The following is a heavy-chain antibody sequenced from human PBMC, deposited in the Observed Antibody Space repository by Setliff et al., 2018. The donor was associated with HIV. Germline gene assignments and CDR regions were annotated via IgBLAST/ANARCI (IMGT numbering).Heavy chain of an antibody. J-gene: IGHJ4*02. Sequence: PSETLSLTCAVYGGSFSGHYWSWIRQPPGKGLEWIGEINHSGSTNYNPSLKSRVTISVDTSKNQFSLKLSSVTAADTAVYYCARGVRNFWSGDDVEYYFDYWGQGMLVTVS. V-gene: IGHV4-34*01. CDR3: ARGVRNFWSGDDVEYYFDY. D-gene: IGHD3-3*01. CDR2: INHSGST. CDR1: GGSFSGHY.